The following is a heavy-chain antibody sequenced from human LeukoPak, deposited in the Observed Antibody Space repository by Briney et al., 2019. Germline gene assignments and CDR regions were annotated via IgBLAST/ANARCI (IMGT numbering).Heavy chain of an antibody. Sequence: GGSLRLSCAASGFTFSSYGMHLVRQAPGKGLEWVAFIRYDGSNKYYADSVKGRFTISRDNSKNTLYLQMNSLRAEDTAVYYCAKDRGGNSAADYWGQGTLVTVSS. CDR2: IRYDGSNK. V-gene: IGHV3-30*02. CDR1: GFTFSSYG. D-gene: IGHD4-23*01. CDR3: AKDRGGNSAADY. J-gene: IGHJ4*02.